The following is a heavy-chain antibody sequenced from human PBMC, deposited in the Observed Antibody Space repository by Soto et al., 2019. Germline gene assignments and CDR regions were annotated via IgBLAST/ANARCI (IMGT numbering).Heavy chain of an antibody. Sequence: EVRLVESGGGLIKPGGSLRLSCAASGFTFSSYRMHWVRQPPGKGLVWVSRIDDDGSTAYADSVRGRFTISRDNAKNTLFLQMNNLRADDTAVYYCARDRGLTPYHYWGQGTLVTVSS. CDR2: IDDDGST. V-gene: IGHV3-74*01. CDR1: GFTFSSYR. J-gene: IGHJ4*02. D-gene: IGHD2-2*01. CDR3: ARDRGLTPYHY.